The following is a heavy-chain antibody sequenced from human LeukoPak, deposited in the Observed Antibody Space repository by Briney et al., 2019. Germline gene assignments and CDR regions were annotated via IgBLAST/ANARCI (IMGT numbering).Heavy chain of an antibody. CDR3: ARAYCGGGFCYSGFDF. CDR2: INSDGSSA. Sequence: GGSLRLSCAASGFSISNFWMHWVRQAPGXGLVWVSRINSDGSSATYADSVKGRFTISRDNAKNTLYLQANSLRAEDTAVYYCARAYCGGGFCYSGFDFWGQGTLVTVSS. J-gene: IGHJ4*02. D-gene: IGHD2-15*01. CDR1: GFSISNFW. V-gene: IGHV3-74*01.